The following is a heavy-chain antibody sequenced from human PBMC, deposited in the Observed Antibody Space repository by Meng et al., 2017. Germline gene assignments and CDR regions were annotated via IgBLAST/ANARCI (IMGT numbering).Heavy chain of an antibody. D-gene: IGHD1-26*01. CDR2: INHSGST. V-gene: IGHV4-34*01. CDR1: GGSFSGYY. Sequence: AGSLRLSCAVYGGSFSGYYWSWIRQPPGKGLEWIGEINHSGSTNYNPSLKSRVPISVDTAKNQFTLKLSSVTAAETAVYYFARAELHSGSRRGAVLDYWGKGTLVTVSS. J-gene: IGHJ4*02. CDR3: ARAELHSGSRRGAVLDY.